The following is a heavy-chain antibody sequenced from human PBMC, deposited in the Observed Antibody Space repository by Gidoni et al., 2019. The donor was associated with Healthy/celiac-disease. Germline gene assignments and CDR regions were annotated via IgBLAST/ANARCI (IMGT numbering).Heavy chain of an antibody. Sequence: EVQLVESGGGLVKPGGSLRLSCAASGFTFSSYSMNWVRQDPGKGLEWVSSISSSSSYIYYADSVKGRFTISRDNVKNSLYLQMNSLRAEDTAVYYCARDLNFGVVITYFDYWGQGTLVTVSS. D-gene: IGHD3-3*01. J-gene: IGHJ4*02. CDR1: GFTFSSYS. CDR2: ISSSSSYI. CDR3: ARDLNFGVVITYFDY. V-gene: IGHV3-21*01.